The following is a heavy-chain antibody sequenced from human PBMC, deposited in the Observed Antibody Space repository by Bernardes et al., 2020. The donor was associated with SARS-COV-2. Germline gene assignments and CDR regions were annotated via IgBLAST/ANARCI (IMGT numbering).Heavy chain of an antibody. D-gene: IGHD3-10*02. V-gene: IGHV4-39*02. J-gene: IGHJ4*02. CDR1: GGSISSSSYY. CDR2: IYYSGST. CDR3: AREEMATIFGAWGY. Sequence: SETLSLTCTVSGGSISSSSYYWGWIRQPPGKGLEWIGSIYYSGSTYYNPSLKSRVTISVDTSKNQFSLKLSSVTAADTAVYYCAREEMATIFGAWGYWGQGTLVTVSS.